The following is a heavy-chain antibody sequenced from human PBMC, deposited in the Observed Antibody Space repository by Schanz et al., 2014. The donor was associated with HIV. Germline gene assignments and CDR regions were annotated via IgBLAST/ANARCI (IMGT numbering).Heavy chain of an antibody. CDR1: GFIFSDHF. J-gene: IGHJ4*02. Sequence: VQLAESGGGVVRPGGSLRLSCAASGFIFSDHFMGWVRQAPGKGLEWVSSISVTGDNTYYADSVKGRFTISRDTSKKTLYLQMNSLRADDTAVYYCAKPEYDSRGNSQSHFDSWGQGTLVTVSS. CDR3: AKPEYDSRGNSQSHFDS. CDR2: ISVTGDNT. D-gene: IGHD3-22*01. V-gene: IGHV3-23*04.